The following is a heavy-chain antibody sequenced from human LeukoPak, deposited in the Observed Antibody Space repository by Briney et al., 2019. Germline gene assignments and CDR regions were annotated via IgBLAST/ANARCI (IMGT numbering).Heavy chain of an antibody. V-gene: IGHV3-74*01. CDR1: GFTFSSYW. CDR3: ARMGITIFGVARNWFDP. Sequence: GGSLRLSCAASGFTFSSYWMHWVRQAPGKGLAWVSRINSDGSSTSYADSVKGRFTISRDNAKNTLYLQMSSLRAEDTAVYYCARMGITIFGVARNWFDPWGQGTLVTVSS. J-gene: IGHJ5*02. D-gene: IGHD3-3*01. CDR2: INSDGSST.